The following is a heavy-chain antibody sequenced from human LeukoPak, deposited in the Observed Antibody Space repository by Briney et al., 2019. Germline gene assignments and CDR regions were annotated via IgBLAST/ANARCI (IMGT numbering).Heavy chain of an antibody. CDR1: GFTFRSHG. CDR2: ILYDGSDS. V-gene: IGHV3-33*05. CDR3: ATNTVMRGYYYYGMDV. J-gene: IGHJ6*02. Sequence: PGKSLRLSCAASGFTFRSHGMHWVRQAPGKGLEWVGVILYDGSDSYYTDSVKGRFTLSRDNSKNTLYLQMNSLRAEDTAVYFCATNTVMRGYYYYGMDVWGQGTTVTVSS. D-gene: IGHD4-11*01.